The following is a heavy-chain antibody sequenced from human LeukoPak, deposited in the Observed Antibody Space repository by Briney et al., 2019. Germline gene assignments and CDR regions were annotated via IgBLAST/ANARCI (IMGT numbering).Heavy chain of an antibody. CDR1: GFAFSGFA. CDR3: ARGRGGDYVPSRFDY. D-gene: IGHD4-17*01. V-gene: IGHV3-23*01. J-gene: IGHJ4*02. CDR2: ISGSGGNT. Sequence: GGSLRLSCSASGFAFSGFAMGWVRQAPGKGLEWVSSISGSGGNTYYADPVEGRFTVSRANSKSTLFLQMNSLRAEDTALYYCARGRGGDYVPSRFDYWGQGILVTVSS.